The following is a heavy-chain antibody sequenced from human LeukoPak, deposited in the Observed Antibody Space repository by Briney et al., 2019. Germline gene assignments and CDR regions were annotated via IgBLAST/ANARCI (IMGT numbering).Heavy chain of an antibody. Sequence: SETLSLTCTVSGASISSGDYYWSWIRQHPGKGLEWIGYMYYSGSTYYNPSLKSRVTISGDTSNNHFSLKLRSVTAADTAMYYCARKGSGSYDILTGYQRLYYFDYWGQGTLVTVSS. V-gene: IGHV4-31*03. CDR2: MYYSGST. CDR3: ARKGSGSYDILTGYQRLYYFDY. D-gene: IGHD3-9*01. J-gene: IGHJ4*02. CDR1: GASISSGDYY.